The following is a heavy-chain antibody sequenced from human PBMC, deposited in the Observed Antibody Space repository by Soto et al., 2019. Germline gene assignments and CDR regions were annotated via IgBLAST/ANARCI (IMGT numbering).Heavy chain of an antibody. CDR3: ARDLGNYYDSSGYYFNWFDP. Sequence: GGSLRLSCAASGFTFSSYWMHLVRQAQGKGLVWVSRINSDGSSTSYADSVKGRFTISRDNAKNTLYLQMNSLRAEDTAVYYCARDLGNYYDSSGYYFNWFDPWGQGTLVTVSS. CDR2: INSDGSST. V-gene: IGHV3-74*01. J-gene: IGHJ5*02. D-gene: IGHD3-22*01. CDR1: GFTFSSYW.